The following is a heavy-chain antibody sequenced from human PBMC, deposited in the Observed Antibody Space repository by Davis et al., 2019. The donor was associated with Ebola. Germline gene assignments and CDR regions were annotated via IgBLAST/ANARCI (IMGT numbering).Heavy chain of an antibody. D-gene: IGHD4-23*01. J-gene: IGHJ5*02. Sequence: GESLKISCKSSGYRFTSYWIGWVRQMPGKGLEWMGIIFPGDSDTRYSPSFQGQVTISADMSISTVYLQWSTLKASDTAMYYCAVAPQKTVEYGKKPEFDPWGQGTLVTVFS. V-gene: IGHV5-51*01. CDR1: GYRFTSYW. CDR2: IFPGDSDT. CDR3: AVAPQKTVEYGKKPEFDP.